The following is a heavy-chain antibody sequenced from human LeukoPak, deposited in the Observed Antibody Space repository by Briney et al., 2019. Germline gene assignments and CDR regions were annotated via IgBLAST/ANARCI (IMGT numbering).Heavy chain of an antibody. CDR3: AREEVQLERTGLDY. J-gene: IGHJ4*02. V-gene: IGHV1-2*02. CDR1: GYTFTGYY. D-gene: IGHD1-1*01. Sequence: ASVKVSCKASGYTFTGYYMHWVRQAPGQGLEWMGWINPNSGGTNYAQKFQGRVTMTRDTSISTAYMELSRLRSDDMAVYYCAREEVQLERTGLDYWGQGTLVTVSS. CDR2: INPNSGGT.